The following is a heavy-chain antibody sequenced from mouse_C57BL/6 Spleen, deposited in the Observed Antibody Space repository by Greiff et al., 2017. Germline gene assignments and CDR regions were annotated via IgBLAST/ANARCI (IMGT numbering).Heavy chain of an antibody. J-gene: IGHJ4*01. D-gene: IGHD2-3*01. CDR1: GYTFTSYW. CDR2: IDPSDSYT. V-gene: IGHV1-59*01. CDR3: ADGYPTWGYAMDY. Sequence: QVQLQQPGAELVRPGTSVKLSCKASGYTFTSYWMHWVKQRPGQGLEWIGVIDPSDSYTNYNQQFKGKATLTVDTSSSTAYMQVSSLTSEDSAVYYCADGYPTWGYAMDYWGQGTSVTVSS.